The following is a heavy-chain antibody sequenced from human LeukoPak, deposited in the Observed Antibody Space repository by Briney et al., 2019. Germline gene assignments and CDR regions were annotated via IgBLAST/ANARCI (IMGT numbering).Heavy chain of an antibody. D-gene: IGHD3-22*01. Sequence: GGSLRLSCAASGFTFSSYGMHWVRQAPGKGLEWVAVISYDGSNKYYADSVKGRFTISRDNSKNTLYLQVNSLRAEDTAVYYCARHYYYDSSGNRRAFDIWGQGTMVTVSS. CDR1: GFTFSSYG. CDR3: ARHYYYDSSGNRRAFDI. J-gene: IGHJ3*02. CDR2: ISYDGSNK. V-gene: IGHV3-30*03.